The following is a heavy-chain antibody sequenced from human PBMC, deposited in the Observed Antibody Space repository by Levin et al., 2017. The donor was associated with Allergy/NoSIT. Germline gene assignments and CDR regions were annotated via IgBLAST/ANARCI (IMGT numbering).Heavy chain of an antibody. CDR2: ISPYNGDT. D-gene: IGHD5-18*01. J-gene: IGHJ3*02. Sequence: ASVKVSCKASGYSFTFFGISWVRQAPGQGLEWMGWISPYNGDTNYAQKFQGRVTMTTDTSTSTAYMELRGLRSDDTAVYYCAREMADTAADTFDIWGQGTMVAVFS. CDR1: GYSFTFFG. V-gene: IGHV1-18*01. CDR3: AREMADTAADTFDI.